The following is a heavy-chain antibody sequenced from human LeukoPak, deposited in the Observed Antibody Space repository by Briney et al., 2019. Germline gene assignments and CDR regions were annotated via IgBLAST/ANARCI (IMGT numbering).Heavy chain of an antibody. V-gene: IGHV4-30-4*08. Sequence: PSQTLSLTCIVSGGSITSGDFYWSWIRQPPGKGLEWIGYIFYTGSTYYNPSLKSRVTISVDTSKNQFSLKLTSVTATDTAVYYCARAREMLNNRFDPWGQGTLVTVSS. CDR3: ARAREMLNNRFDP. CDR2: IFYTGST. D-gene: IGHD1-14*01. J-gene: IGHJ5*02. CDR1: GGSITSGDFY.